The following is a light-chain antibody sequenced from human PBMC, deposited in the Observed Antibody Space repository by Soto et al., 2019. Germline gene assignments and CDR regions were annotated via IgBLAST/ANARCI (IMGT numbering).Light chain of an antibody. V-gene: IGLV1-51*01. CDR1: SSNIGSNY. CDR3: GTWDSSLTARV. CDR2: DND. Sequence: QSVLTQPPSVSAAPGQKVTISCSGSSSNIGSNYVSWYQQVPGTAPKLLIYDNDKRPSGIPDRFSGSKSGTSATLGITGLQTGDEADYYCGTWDSSLTARVFGGGTKLTVL. J-gene: IGLJ3*02.